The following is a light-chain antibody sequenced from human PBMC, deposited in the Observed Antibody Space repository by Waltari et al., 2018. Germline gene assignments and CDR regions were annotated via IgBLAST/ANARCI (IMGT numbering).Light chain of an antibody. J-gene: IGKJ4*01. CDR1: QSISSY. Sequence: DIQMTQSQSTLSVSVGDRVPITCRASQSISSYLNGYQQKPGKAPKLLIYAASSLQSGVPSRFSGSGSVTDFTLNISSLQPEDFATYYCQQSYSTPLTFGGGTTVEIK. CDR2: AAS. V-gene: IGKV1-39*01. CDR3: QQSYSTPLT.